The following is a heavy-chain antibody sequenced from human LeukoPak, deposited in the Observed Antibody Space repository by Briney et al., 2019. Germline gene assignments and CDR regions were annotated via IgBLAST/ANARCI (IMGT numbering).Heavy chain of an antibody. CDR3: ARPHGSGVFRFYMDV. CDR2: IYPGDSDT. Sequence: GESLKISCKGSGYSFTSYWIGWVRQMPGKGLEWMGIIYPGDSDTRYSPSFQGQVTVSADKSISTAYLQWSSLKASDTAMYYCARPHGSGVFRFYMDVWGKGTTVTVSS. CDR1: GYSFTSYW. J-gene: IGHJ6*03. D-gene: IGHD3-10*01. V-gene: IGHV5-51*01.